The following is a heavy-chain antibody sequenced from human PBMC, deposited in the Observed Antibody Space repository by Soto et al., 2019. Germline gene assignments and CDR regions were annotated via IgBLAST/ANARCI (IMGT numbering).Heavy chain of an antibody. V-gene: IGHV4-31*03. CDR2: IYYSGST. CDR1: GGSISSGGYY. J-gene: IGHJ3*02. CDR3: ARAITMIVPRGNDAFDI. Sequence: QVQLQESGPGLVKPSQTLSLTCTVSGGSISSGGYYWSWIRQHPGKGLEWIGYIYYSGSTYYNPSLKSRVTISVDTSKNQFSLKLSSVTAADTAVYYCARAITMIVPRGNDAFDIWGQGTMVTVSS. D-gene: IGHD3-22*01.